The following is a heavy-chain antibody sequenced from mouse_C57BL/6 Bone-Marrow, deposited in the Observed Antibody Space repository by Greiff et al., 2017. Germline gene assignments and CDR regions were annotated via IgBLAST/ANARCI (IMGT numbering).Heavy chain of an antibody. D-gene: IGHD2-1*01. Sequence: QVQLQQSGAELVKPGASVKMSCKASGYTFTSYWITWVKQRPGQGLEWIGDIYPGSGSTNYNEKFKSKATLTVDTSSSTAYMQLSSLTSEDSAVYYCARERDYGNYGGYFDVWGTGTTVTVSS. CDR3: ARERDYGNYGGYFDV. CDR2: IYPGSGST. CDR1: GYTFTSYW. V-gene: IGHV1-55*01. J-gene: IGHJ1*03.